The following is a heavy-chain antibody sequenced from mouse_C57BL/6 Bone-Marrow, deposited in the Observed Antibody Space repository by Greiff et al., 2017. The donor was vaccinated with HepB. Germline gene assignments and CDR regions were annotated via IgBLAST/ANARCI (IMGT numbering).Heavy chain of an antibody. CDR1: GYTFTSYW. CDR3: ARFATEVNDGGDF. D-gene: IGHD1-1*01. CDR2: IHPNSGST. J-gene: IGHJ4*01. Sequence: QVQLQQPGAELVKPGASVKLSCKASGYTFTSYWMHWVKQRPGQGLEWIGMIHPNSGSTNYNEKFKSKATLTVDKSSSTAYMQLSSLTSEDSAVYYGARFATEVNDGGDFWGQGTSVTVTA. V-gene: IGHV1-64*01.